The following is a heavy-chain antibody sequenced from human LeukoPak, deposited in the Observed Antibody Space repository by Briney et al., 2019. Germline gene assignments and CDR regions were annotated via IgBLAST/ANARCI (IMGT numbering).Heavy chain of an antibody. CDR2: IYSVGST. CDR1: GVTLSSNY. D-gene: IGHD3-10*01. Sequence: PGGALRLSCAASGVTLSSNYMSSVRQAPGEGVEWVSVIYSVGSTYYADSVKGRFTISRDNSNNTLYLQMNSLRDEDTAVYYCARAVRGVIITKGYFQHWGQGTLVTVSS. CDR3: ARAVRGVIITKGYFQH. V-gene: IGHV3-66*01. J-gene: IGHJ1*01.